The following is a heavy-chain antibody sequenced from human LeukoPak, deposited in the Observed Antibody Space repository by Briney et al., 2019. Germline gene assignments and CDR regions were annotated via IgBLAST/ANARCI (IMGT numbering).Heavy chain of an antibody. CDR1: GLXFSTYA. CDR2: LSGSGDST. J-gene: IGHJ6*02. D-gene: IGHD3-16*01. Sequence: GGSLRLSCAASGLXFSTYAMSWVRQAPGKGLEWVSTLSGSGDSTYYADSVKGRFTISRDNSKNTLFLQMNSLRAEDTAVYYCAKKVGGVYVMDVWGQGTTVTVSS. CDR3: AKKVGGVYVMDV. V-gene: IGHV3-23*01.